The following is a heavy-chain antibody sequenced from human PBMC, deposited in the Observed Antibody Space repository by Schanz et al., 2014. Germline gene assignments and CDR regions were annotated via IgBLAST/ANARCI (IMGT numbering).Heavy chain of an antibody. V-gene: IGHV3-74*02. CDR2: IKSDGSST. CDR3: AMKVVAADGGYYDN. CDR1: GFTFSSYW. J-gene: IGHJ4*02. Sequence: EVQLLESGGGLVQPGGSLRLSCAASGFTFSSYWMHWVRQVPGKGLVWVSRIKSDGSSTSYEDSVKGRFTISRDNAENTLFLQMNSLRAEDTAVYYCAMKVVAADGGYYDNWGQGTLVIVSS. D-gene: IGHD2-15*01.